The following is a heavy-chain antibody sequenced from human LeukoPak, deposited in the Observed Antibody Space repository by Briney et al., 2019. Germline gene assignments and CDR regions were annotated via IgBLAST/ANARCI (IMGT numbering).Heavy chain of an antibody. V-gene: IGHV3-53*01. CDR3: TRSGYRHPYHFDS. D-gene: IGHD3-22*01. CDR2: LYTGGGT. J-gene: IGHJ4*02. CDR1: GFTVSSNY. Sequence: GGSLRLSCAASGFTVSSNYMSWVHQAPGKGLEWVSVLYTGGGTDHADSVKGRFTISRDNSKNTLSLQMNSLRVEDTAIYYCTRSGYRHPYHFDSWGQGTLVTVSS.